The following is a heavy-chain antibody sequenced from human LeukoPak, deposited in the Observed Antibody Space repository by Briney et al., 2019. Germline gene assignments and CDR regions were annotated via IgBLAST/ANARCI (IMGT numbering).Heavy chain of an antibody. Sequence: PGGSLRLSCAASGFNFHSYGMHWVRQAPGKGLEWVSAISGSGGSTYYADSVKGRFTISRDNSKNTLYLQMNSLRAEDTAVYYCAKYPQFWLFDYWGQGTLVTVSS. CDR3: AKYPQFWLFDY. CDR1: GFNFHSYG. V-gene: IGHV3-23*01. D-gene: IGHD5-12*01. J-gene: IGHJ4*02. CDR2: ISGSGGST.